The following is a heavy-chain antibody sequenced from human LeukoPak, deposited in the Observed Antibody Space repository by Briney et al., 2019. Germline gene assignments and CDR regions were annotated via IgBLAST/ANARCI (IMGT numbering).Heavy chain of an antibody. V-gene: IGHV1-69*05. CDR2: IIPIFGTA. CDR1: GGTFSSYA. J-gene: IGHJ4*02. CDR3: ARLWDYSSGYNDY. D-gene: IGHD3-22*01. Sequence: SVKVSCKASGGTFSSYAISWVRQAPGQGLEWMGGIIPIFGTANYAQKFQGRVTTTTDESTSTAYMELSSLRSEDTAVYYCARLWDYSSGYNDYWGQGTLVTVSS.